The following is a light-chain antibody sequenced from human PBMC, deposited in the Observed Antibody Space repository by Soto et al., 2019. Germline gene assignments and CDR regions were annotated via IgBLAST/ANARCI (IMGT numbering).Light chain of an antibody. CDR1: RSNIGKNY. Sequence: VLTQPPSVSAAPGQKVTISCSGSRSNIGKNYVSWYQQVPGTAPKLLIYDDNKRPSGILDRFSGSKSGASATLGITGLQTGDEADYYCGTWDSSLSGGDWVFGGGTKLTVL. CDR2: DDN. V-gene: IGLV1-51*01. CDR3: GTWDSSLSGGDWV. J-gene: IGLJ3*02.